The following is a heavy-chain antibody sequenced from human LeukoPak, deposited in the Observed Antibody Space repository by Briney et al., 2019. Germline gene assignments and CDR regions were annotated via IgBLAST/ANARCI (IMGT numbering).Heavy chain of an antibody. CDR1: GFTLRSHY. D-gene: IGHD2-2*01. CDR2: STPDGTNP. CDR3: VRGCSSTKCPADY. Sequence: PGGSLGLSCAASGFTLRSHYLHWARQAPAGGLVWLSQSTPDGTNPTYAAAVKRRFTVSRDNSKHTLSLQMSSLRAEGPAVYYCVRGCSSTKCPADYWGQGTLVTVSS. J-gene: IGHJ4*02. V-gene: IGHV3-74*01.